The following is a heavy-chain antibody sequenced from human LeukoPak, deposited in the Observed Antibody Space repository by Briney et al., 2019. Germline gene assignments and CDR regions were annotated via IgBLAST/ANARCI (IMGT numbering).Heavy chain of an antibody. J-gene: IGHJ6*02. V-gene: IGHV1-46*01. CDR3: AREPSQPNGIAAHQTNYGMDV. CDR1: GYTFTSYY. CDR2: INPSGGST. D-gene: IGHD6-6*01. Sequence: ASVKVSWKASGYTFTSYYMHWLRQAPGQGLEWMGIINPSGGSTSYAQKFQGRVTMTRDTSTSTVYMELSSLRSEDTAVYYCAREPSQPNGIAAHQTNYGMDVWGQGTTVTVSS.